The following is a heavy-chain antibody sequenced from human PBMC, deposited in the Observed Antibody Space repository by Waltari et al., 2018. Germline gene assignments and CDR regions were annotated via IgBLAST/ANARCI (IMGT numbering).Heavy chain of an antibody. D-gene: IGHD6-13*01. V-gene: IGHV4-59*01. J-gene: IGHJ4*02. CDR3: ARGLAARTYDY. Sequence: QVQLQESGPGLVKPSETLSLTCTVSGGSISSYYWSWIRQPPGKGLEWIGYIYYSGSTNYNTSLKSRVTISVDTSKNQFSLKLSSVTAADTAVYYCARGLAARTYDYWGQGTLVTVSS. CDR2: IYYSGST. CDR1: GGSISSYY.